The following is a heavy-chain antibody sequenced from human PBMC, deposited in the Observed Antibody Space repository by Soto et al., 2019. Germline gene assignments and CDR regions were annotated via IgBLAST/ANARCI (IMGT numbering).Heavy chain of an antibody. CDR1: GFTVSNNY. Sequence: GGSLRLSCAVSGFTVSNNYMSWVRQAPGKGLEGVSVIYSGGYTAYGDSVKGRFTISRDNSKNTLYLQMNSLRADDTAIYYCAKDAKEDQLLSYYFDDWGPGTLVTVSS. V-gene: IGHV3-53*01. CDR3: AKDAKEDQLLSYYFDD. J-gene: IGHJ4*02. CDR2: IYSGGYT. D-gene: IGHD3-10*01.